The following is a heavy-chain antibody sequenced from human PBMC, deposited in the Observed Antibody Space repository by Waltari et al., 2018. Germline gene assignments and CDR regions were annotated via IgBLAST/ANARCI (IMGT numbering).Heavy chain of an antibody. CDR1: GFTLSSFW. D-gene: IGHD6-19*01. CDR3: ATSGWYCFDY. CDR2: IKQDGSEK. Sequence: EVQLVESGGGLVQPGGSLRLSCDASGFTLSSFWMNWGRQTPGKGLEWVAGIKQDGSEKYYADSVKGRFTISRDNAKNSLYLQMNSLRAEDTAVYYCATSGWYCFDYWGQGTLVTVSS. J-gene: IGHJ4*02. V-gene: IGHV3-7*01.